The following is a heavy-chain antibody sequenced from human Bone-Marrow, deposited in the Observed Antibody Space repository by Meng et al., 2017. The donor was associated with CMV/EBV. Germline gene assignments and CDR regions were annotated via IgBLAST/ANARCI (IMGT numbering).Heavy chain of an antibody. CDR2: MNPNSGNT. D-gene: IGHD5-12*01. J-gene: IGHJ5*02. CDR3: ARGINGYSGYDWSNP. CDR1: GYTFTSYD. Sequence: ASVKVSCKASGYTFTSYDINWVRQATGQGLEWMGWMNPNSGNTGYAQKFQGRVTITRNTSISTAYMELSSLRSEDTAVYYCARGINGYSGYDWSNPWGQGTLVTVSS. V-gene: IGHV1-8*03.